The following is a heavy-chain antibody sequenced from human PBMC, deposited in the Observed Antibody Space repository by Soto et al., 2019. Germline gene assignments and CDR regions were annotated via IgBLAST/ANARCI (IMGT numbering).Heavy chain of an antibody. CDR3: ARYGARGLNLDY. Sequence: QARLVESGGGAVQPGRSLKLSCTASGFTFRNYAMHWVRQAPGKGLEWVAFIWSDGSRQDYAESVRGRFTISRDDSSNRLDLQMNSLRVEDTALYYCARYGARGLNLDYWGQGTLVTVTS. D-gene: IGHD2-8*01. CDR2: IWSDGSRQ. J-gene: IGHJ4*02. V-gene: IGHV3-33*01. CDR1: GFTFRNYA.